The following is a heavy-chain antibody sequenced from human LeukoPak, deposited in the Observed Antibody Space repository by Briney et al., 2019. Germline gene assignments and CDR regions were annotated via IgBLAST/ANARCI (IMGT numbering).Heavy chain of an antibody. CDR3: ARSQFGGPYYYMDV. D-gene: IGHD4-23*01. CDR1: GGAIRHYY. J-gene: IGHJ6*03. Sequence: SETLSLTCTVSGGAIRHYYWSWIRQPAGKGLEWIGRIYTSGSTNYNPSLKSRVTMSVDMSKNRISLQLTSVTAADTAVYYCARSQFGGPYYYMDVWGKGTTVTVSS. V-gene: IGHV4-4*07. CDR2: IYTSGST.